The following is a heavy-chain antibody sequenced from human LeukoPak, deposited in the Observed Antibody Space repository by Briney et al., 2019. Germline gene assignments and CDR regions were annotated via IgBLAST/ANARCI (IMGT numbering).Heavy chain of an antibody. CDR1: GFTFSDYY. Sequence: GGSLRLSCAASGFTFSDYYMSWIRQAPGKGLEWVSSISSSSSYIYYADSVKGRFTISRDNAKNSLYLQMNSLRAEDTAVYYCARDDYYGSGSWQWGQGTLVTVSS. D-gene: IGHD3-10*01. J-gene: IGHJ4*02. CDR3: ARDDYYGSGSWQ. CDR2: ISSSSSYI. V-gene: IGHV3-11*06.